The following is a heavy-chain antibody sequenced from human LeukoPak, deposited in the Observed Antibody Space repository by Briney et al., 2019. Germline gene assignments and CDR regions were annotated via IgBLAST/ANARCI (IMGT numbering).Heavy chain of an antibody. Sequence: PSETLSLTCIVSGSISSYYWTWNRQPPGKGLEWIGHSYFTGNPNYNPSLKSRVTISVAPPKNQFSLKLTSVTAADTAVYYCAGLRSTVAWASFDYWGQGILVTVSS. V-gene: IGHV4-59*08. CDR3: AGLRSTVAWASFDY. D-gene: IGHD4-23*01. CDR1: GSISSYY. J-gene: IGHJ4*02. CDR2: SYFTGNP.